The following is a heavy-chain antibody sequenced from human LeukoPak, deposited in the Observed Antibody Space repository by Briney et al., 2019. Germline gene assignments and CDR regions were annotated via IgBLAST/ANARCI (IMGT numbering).Heavy chain of an antibody. J-gene: IGHJ5*02. Sequence: GGSLRLSCAASGFTFSSYAMSWVRQAPGKGLEWVSAISGSGGSTYYADSVKGRFTISRDNSKNTLYLQMNSLRAEDTAVYYCAKANLYDILTGYYNLNLWGQGTLVTVSS. V-gene: IGHV3-23*01. D-gene: IGHD3-9*01. CDR2: ISGSGGST. CDR1: GFTFSSYA. CDR3: AKANLYDILTGYYNLNL.